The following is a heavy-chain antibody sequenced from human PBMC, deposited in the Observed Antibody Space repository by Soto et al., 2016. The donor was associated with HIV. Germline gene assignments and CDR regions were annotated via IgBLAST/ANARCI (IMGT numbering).Heavy chain of an antibody. J-gene: IGHJ4*02. Sequence: QVQLVQSGAEVKKPGSSVKVSCKTSGGIFSNFAVTWVRQAPGQGLEWVGWIIPIFGTTNYAQNFQGRVTITADASTSTAYMDLTSLTSDDTAVYYCARRGNYGSGSLGDWGQGTLVTVSS. D-gene: IGHD3-10*01. CDR2: IIPIFGTT. V-gene: IGHV1-69*13. CDR3: ARRGNYGSGSLGD. CDR1: GGIFSNFA.